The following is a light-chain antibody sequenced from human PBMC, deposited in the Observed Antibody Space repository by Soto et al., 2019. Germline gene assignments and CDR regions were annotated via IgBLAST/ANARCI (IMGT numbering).Light chain of an antibody. J-gene: IGKJ1*01. CDR1: QSVSSGY. V-gene: IGKV3-20*01. CDR3: QPYGTYPS. CDR2: GAS. Sequence: PGDGATLSCRASQSVSSGYLAWYQQKPGQAPRLLIYGASRRATGIPDRFSGSGSGTDFTLSISRLEPEDFAVYWCQPYGTYPSFGQGTKVQFK.